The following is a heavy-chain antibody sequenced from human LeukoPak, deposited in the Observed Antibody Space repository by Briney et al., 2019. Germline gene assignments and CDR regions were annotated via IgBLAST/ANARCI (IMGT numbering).Heavy chain of an antibody. J-gene: IGHJ3*02. CDR2: IRYDGSNK. CDR3: ANGARWELFAFDI. V-gene: IGHV3-30*02. CDR1: GFTFSSYG. D-gene: IGHD1-26*01. Sequence: PGGSLRLSCAASGFTFSSYGMHWVRQAPGKGLEWVAFIRYDGSNKYYADSVKGRFTISRDNSKNTLYLQMHSLRAEDTAVYYCANGARWELFAFDIWGQGTMVTVSS.